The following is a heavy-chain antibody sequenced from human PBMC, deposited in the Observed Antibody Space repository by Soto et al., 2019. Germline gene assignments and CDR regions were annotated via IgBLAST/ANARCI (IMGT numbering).Heavy chain of an antibody. J-gene: IGHJ3*02. CDR2: IYPGDSDT. CDR3: AWGLLSRGYSGYDYEAFDI. V-gene: IGHV5-51*01. D-gene: IGHD5-12*01. CDR1: GYSFTSYW. Sequence: GESLKISCKGSGYSFTSYWIGWVRQMPGKGLEWMGIIYPGDSDTRYSPSFQGQVTISADKSISTAYLQWSSLKASDTAMYYCAWGLLSRGYSGYDYEAFDIWGQGTMVTVSS.